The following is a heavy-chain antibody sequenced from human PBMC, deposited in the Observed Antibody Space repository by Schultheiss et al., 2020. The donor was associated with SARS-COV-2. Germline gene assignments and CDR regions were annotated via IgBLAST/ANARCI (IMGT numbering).Heavy chain of an antibody. D-gene: IGHD5-12*01. CDR3: ARYYSAYGGTYDY. Sequence: SETLSLTCTVSGGSMSSSNYYWSWIRQHPGKGLEWIGYTYYSGSSYYNPSLKSRVTISLDTSKNQFSLKLSSVTAADTALYFCARYYSAYGGTYDYWGQGTRVTVSS. J-gene: IGHJ4*02. CDR2: TYYSGSS. V-gene: IGHV4-31*03. CDR1: GGSMSSSNYY.